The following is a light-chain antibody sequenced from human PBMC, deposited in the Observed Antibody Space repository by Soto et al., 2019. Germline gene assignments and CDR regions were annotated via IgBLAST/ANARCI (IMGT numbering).Light chain of an antibody. CDR3: QQRISWPLT. CDR2: DAS. V-gene: IGKV3-11*01. J-gene: IGKJ3*01. Sequence: EILLTQSPATLSLSPGERATISCRASQSVSSYLAWYQQKPGQAPRLLIYDASTRATGIPARFSGSGSGTDFTLTISSLEPEDFAVYYCQQRISWPLTFGRGTKVEIK. CDR1: QSVSSY.